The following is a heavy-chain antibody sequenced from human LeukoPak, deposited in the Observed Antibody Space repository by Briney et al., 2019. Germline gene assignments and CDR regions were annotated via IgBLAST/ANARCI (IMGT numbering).Heavy chain of an antibody. V-gene: IGHV3-23*01. Sequence: PGGSLRLSCAASGFTFSSYAMSWVRQAPGKGLGWVSAISGSGGSTYYADSVKGRFTISRDNSKNTLYLQMNSLRAEDTAVYYCAKHYYGSGSYDYWGQGTLVTVSS. J-gene: IGHJ4*02. CDR3: AKHYYGSGSYDY. CDR2: ISGSGGST. D-gene: IGHD3-10*01. CDR1: GFTFSSYA.